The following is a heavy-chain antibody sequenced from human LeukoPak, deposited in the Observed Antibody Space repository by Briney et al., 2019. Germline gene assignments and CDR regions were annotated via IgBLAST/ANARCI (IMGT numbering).Heavy chain of an antibody. J-gene: IGHJ4*02. Sequence: SETLSLTCAVYGGSFSGYYWSWIRQPPGKGLEWIGEINHSGSTNYNPFLKSRVTISVDTSKNQFSLKLSSVTAADTAVYYCARFGSGWYYFDHWGQGTLVTVSS. V-gene: IGHV4-34*01. CDR2: INHSGST. CDR1: GGSFSGYY. D-gene: IGHD6-19*01. CDR3: ARFGSGWYYFDH.